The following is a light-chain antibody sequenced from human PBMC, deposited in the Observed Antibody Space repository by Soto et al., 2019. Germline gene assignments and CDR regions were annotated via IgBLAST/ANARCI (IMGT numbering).Light chain of an antibody. CDR3: QQYGTSPGLFA. V-gene: IGKV3-20*01. CDR2: DAI. Sequence: IVLTQSPGTLSLSPGERVTLSCRASHSVSSDFLAWYQQKPGQAPRLLMYDAIRRATVIPDRFSGSGSGTDFTLTISRLEPEDFAVYYCQQYGTSPGLFAFGPGTKVEIK. CDR1: HSVSSDF. J-gene: IGKJ3*01.